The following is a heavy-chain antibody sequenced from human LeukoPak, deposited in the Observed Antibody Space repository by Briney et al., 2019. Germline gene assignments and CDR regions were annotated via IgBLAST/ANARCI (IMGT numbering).Heavy chain of an antibody. CDR1: GGSISSGSYH. J-gene: IGHJ4*02. Sequence: SETLSLTCTVSGGSISSGSYHWSWIRQPAGKGLEWIGRIYTSGSTNYNPSLKSRVTISVDTSKNQFSLKLSSVTAADTAVYYCAREPGYGDYPFDYWGQGTLVTVSS. CDR3: AREPGYGDYPFDY. V-gene: IGHV4-61*02. D-gene: IGHD4-17*01. CDR2: IYTSGST.